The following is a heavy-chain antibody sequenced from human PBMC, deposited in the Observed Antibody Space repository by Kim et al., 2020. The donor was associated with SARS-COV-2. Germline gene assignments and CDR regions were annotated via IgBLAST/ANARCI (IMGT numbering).Heavy chain of an antibody. CDR2: ISYDGSNK. CDR3: ARDRSWQTYYYGMDV. CDR1: GFTFSSYA. Sequence: GGSLRLSCAASGFTFSSYAMHWVRQAPGKGLEWVAVISYDGSNKYYADSVKGRFTISRDNSKNTLYLQMNSLRAEDTAVYYCARDRSWQTYYYGMDVWGQGTTVTVSS. J-gene: IGHJ6*02. D-gene: IGHD5-12*01. V-gene: IGHV3-30*04.